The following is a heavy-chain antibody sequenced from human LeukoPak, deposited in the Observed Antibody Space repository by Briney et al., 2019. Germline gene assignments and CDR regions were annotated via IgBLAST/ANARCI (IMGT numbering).Heavy chain of an antibody. CDR1: GGSFSGYY. D-gene: IGHD2-2*01. J-gene: IGHJ6*02. V-gene: IGHV4-34*01. CDR3: ARLDGVVPAAPRGYYYYGMDV. CDR2: INHSGST. Sequence: SETLSLTCAVYGGSFSGYYWSWIRQPPGKGLEWIVEINHSGSTNYNPSLKSRVTISVDTSKNQFSLKLSSVTAADTAVYYCARLDGVVPAAPRGYYYYGMDVWGQGTTVTVSS.